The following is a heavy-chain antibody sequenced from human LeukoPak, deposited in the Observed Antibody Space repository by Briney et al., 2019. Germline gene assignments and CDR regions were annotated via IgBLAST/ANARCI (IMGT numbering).Heavy chain of an antibody. CDR2: IYHSGST. CDR1: GYSISSGYY. D-gene: IGHD3-10*01. J-gene: IGHJ5*02. V-gene: IGHV4-38-2*01. CDR3: ARARGVRGPNWFDP. Sequence: PSETLSLTCAVSGYSISSGYYWGWIRQPPGKGLEWIGSIYHSGSTYYNPSLKSRVTISVDTSKNQFSLKLSSVTAADTAVYYCARARGVRGPNWFDPWGQGTLVTVSS.